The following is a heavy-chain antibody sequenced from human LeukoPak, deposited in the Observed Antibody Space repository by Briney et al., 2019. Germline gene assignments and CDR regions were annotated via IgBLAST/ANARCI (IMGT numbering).Heavy chain of an antibody. Sequence: PSETLSLTCNVSGGSISGYHWSWIRQPPGKGLEWLGYIYYSGSSNYNPSLKSRVTISADTSKNQFSLKLSSVTAAGTAVYYCAGGRHSGSYFYMDVWGKGTTVTVSS. V-gene: IGHV4-59*01. J-gene: IGHJ6*03. CDR2: IYYSGSS. CDR3: AGGRHSGSYFYMDV. D-gene: IGHD1-26*01. CDR1: GGSISGYH.